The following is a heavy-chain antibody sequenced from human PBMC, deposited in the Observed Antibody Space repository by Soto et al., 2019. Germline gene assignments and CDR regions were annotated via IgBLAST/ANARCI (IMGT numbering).Heavy chain of an antibody. CDR1: GFTFSSYG. Sequence: QVQLVESGGGVVQPGRSLRLSCAASGFTFSSYGMHWVRQAPGKGLEWVAVIWYDGSNKYYADSVKGRFTISRDNSKNTLYLQMNSLRAEDTAMYYCARESRVGATEYFQHWGQGTLVTVSS. J-gene: IGHJ1*01. CDR3: ARESRVGATEYFQH. D-gene: IGHD1-26*01. CDR2: IWYDGSNK. V-gene: IGHV3-33*01.